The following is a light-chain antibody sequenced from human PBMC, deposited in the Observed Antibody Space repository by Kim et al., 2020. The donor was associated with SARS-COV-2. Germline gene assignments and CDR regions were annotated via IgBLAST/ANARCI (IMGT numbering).Light chain of an antibody. J-gene: IGLJ3*02. CDR1: RSDVGGYNY. CDR3: CSYAGSWV. CDR2: DVS. Sequence: PGQAVTIACSGTRSDVGGYNYVSWYQQHPGKAPKRMIYDVSKRPSGVPDRFSGSKSGNTASLTISGLQAEDEADYYCCSYAGSWVFGGGTQLTVL. V-gene: IGLV2-11*03.